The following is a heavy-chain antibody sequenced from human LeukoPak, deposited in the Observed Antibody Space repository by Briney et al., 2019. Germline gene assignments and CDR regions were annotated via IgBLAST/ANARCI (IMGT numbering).Heavy chain of an antibody. J-gene: IGHJ4*02. Sequence: GGSLRLSCAASGFTFNNFGMHWVRQAPGKGLEWVSFIRHDGSNKYYADSVKGRFTISRDNSKNTLYLQMNSLRAEDTAVYYCAKGYCSSTTCSVDYWGQGTLVTVSS. CDR3: AKGYCSSTTCSVDY. CDR1: GFTFNNFG. CDR2: IRHDGSNK. V-gene: IGHV3-30*02. D-gene: IGHD2-2*01.